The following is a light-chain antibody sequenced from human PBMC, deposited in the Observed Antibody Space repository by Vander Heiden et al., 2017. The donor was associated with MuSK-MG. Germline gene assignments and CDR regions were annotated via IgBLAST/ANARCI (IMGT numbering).Light chain of an antibody. CDR2: AAS. J-gene: IGKJ1*01. CDR3: QQSDSPPWT. V-gene: IGKV1-39*01. Sequence: DIQMTQSPSSLSASVGDRVTITCRASQSISSYLNWYQQKPGKAPKVLIYAASTLQSGVPSRFSGSGSGTDFTLTISSLQPEDFATYHCQQSDSPPWTFGQGTKVXIK. CDR1: QSISSY.